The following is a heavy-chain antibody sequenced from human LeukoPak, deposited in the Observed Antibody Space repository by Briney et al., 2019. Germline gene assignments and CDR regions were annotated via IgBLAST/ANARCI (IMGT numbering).Heavy chain of an antibody. Sequence: SETLSLTCTVSGGSISSYYWSWIRQPAGKGLEWIGRIYTSGSTNYNPSLKSRVTMSVDTSKNQFSLKLSSVTAADTAVYYCAGDDSSGYYNWFDPWGQGTLVTVSS. CDR2: IYTSGST. V-gene: IGHV4-4*07. CDR3: AGDDSSGYYNWFDP. J-gene: IGHJ5*02. D-gene: IGHD3-22*01. CDR1: GGSISSYY.